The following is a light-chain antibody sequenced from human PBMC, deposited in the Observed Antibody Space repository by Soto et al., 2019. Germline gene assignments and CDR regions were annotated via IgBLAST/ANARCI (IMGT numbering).Light chain of an antibody. CDR1: QSISSL. J-gene: IGKJ5*01. Sequence: DVQMTQSPTTLSASVGDRVTITCRASQSISSLLAWYQQKPGKAPKLLIYDVSSLQSGVPSRFSGNVSGTDFTLTISSLEPEDFAVYHGQQRSNWPSITFGQGTRLEIK. CDR2: DVS. V-gene: IGKV1-5*01. CDR3: QQRSNWPSIT.